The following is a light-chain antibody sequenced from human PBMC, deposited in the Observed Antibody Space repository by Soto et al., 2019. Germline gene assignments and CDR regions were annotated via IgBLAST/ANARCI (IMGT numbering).Light chain of an antibody. CDR3: SSYTSSSTVV. Sequence: QSALTQPASVAGSPGQSITISGTGTRSDVGGYNYVSWYQQHPGKAPKLMIYDVSNRPSGVSNRFSGSKSGNTASLTISGLQAEDEADYYCSSYTSSSTVVFGGGTKLTVL. J-gene: IGLJ2*01. V-gene: IGLV2-14*01. CDR2: DVS. CDR1: RSDVGGYNY.